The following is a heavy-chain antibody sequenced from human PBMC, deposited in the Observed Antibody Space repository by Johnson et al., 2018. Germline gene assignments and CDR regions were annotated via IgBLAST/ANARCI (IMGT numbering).Heavy chain of an antibody. Sequence: EVQLVESGGGLVQPGGSLRLSCAASGFTFSSYSMNWVRQAPGKGLEWVSYISSSSSTIYSADSVTGRFTISRDNAKNSLYLQMNSLRAEETAVYYCARGVRYDFWSCPIYYYYYMDVWGKGTPVTVSS. D-gene: IGHD3-3*01. CDR1: GFTFSSYS. CDR2: ISSSSSTI. J-gene: IGHJ6*03. CDR3: ARGVRYDFWSCPIYYYYYMDV. V-gene: IGHV3-48*01.